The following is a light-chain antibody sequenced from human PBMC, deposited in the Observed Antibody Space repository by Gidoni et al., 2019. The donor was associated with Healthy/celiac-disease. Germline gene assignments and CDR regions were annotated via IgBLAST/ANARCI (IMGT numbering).Light chain of an antibody. CDR1: QSVSSSY. V-gene: IGKV3-20*01. J-gene: IGKJ1*01. Sequence: EIVLTQSPCTLSLSPGERATLSCRASQSVSSSYLAWYQQTPGQAPRLLIYGASSRAPGIPDRFSVSWSGTDFTLTICRLEPEDFAVYYCPRTFGQGTKVEIK. CDR2: GAS. CDR3: PRT.